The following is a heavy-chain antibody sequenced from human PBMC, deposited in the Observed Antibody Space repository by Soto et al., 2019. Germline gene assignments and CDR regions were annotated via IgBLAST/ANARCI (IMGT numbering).Heavy chain of an antibody. Sequence: SETLSLTCTVSGGSISSGGYYWSWIRQHPGKGLEWIGYIYYSGSTYYNPSLKSRVTISVDTSKNQFSLKLSSVTAADTAVYYCARETRYDFGSPLGWGTPNYYYMDVWGKGTTVTVSS. J-gene: IGHJ6*03. D-gene: IGHD3-3*01. CDR3: ARETRYDFGSPLGWGTPNYYYMDV. V-gene: IGHV4-31*03. CDR1: GGSISSGGYY. CDR2: IYYSGST.